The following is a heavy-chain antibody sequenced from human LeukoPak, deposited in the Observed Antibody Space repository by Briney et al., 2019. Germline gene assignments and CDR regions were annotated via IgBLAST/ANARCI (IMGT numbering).Heavy chain of an antibody. Sequence: PGGPLRLSCAASGFTFSSYWMSWVRQAPGKGLQWLANINYDGGEKYYVDSVKGRFTISRDNAKNSVYLQMNDLRAEDTAVYYCARELPISTTGNDYWGQGTPVTVSS. CDR1: GFTFSSYW. J-gene: IGHJ4*02. D-gene: IGHD1-1*01. V-gene: IGHV3-7*01. CDR3: ARELPISTTGNDY. CDR2: INYDGGEK.